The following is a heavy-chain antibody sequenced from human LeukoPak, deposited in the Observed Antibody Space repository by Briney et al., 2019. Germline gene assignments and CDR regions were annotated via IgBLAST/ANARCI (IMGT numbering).Heavy chain of an antibody. V-gene: IGHV3-21*04. Sequence: GGSLRLSCAASGFTFSSYSMNWVRQAPGKGLEWVSSITSSSSYIYYADSVKGRFTISRDNSKNTLYLQMNSLRAEDTAVYYCANYFVLTGYYTPYYFDYWGQGTLVTVSS. D-gene: IGHD3-9*01. CDR2: ITSSSSYI. CDR3: ANYFVLTGYYTPYYFDY. CDR1: GFTFSSYS. J-gene: IGHJ4*02.